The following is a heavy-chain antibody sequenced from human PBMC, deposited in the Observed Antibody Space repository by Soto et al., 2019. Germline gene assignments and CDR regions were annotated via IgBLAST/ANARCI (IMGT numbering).Heavy chain of an antibody. Sequence: GGSLRLSCAASGFTFSSYSMNWVRQAPGKGLEWVSSISSSSSYIYYADSVKGRFTISRDNAKNSLYLQMNSLRAEDTAVYYCARALAHADTIFGVYYTPPYGYWGQGTLVTVSS. CDR1: GFTFSSYS. J-gene: IGHJ4*02. CDR3: ARALAHADTIFGVYYTPPYGY. CDR2: ISSSSSYI. V-gene: IGHV3-21*01. D-gene: IGHD3-3*01.